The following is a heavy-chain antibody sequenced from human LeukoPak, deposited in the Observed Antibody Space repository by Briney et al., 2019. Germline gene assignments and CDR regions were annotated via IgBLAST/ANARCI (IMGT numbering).Heavy chain of an antibody. V-gene: IGHV1-8*01. CDR2: MNPNSGNT. CDR3: ARGFSRMVRGVIGY. J-gene: IGHJ4*02. Sequence: ASVKVSCKASGYTFTSYDINWVRQATGQGLEWMGWMNPNSGNTGYAQKFQGRVTMTRNTSISTAYTELSSLRSEDTAVYYCARGFSRMVRGVIGYWGQGTLVTVSS. CDR1: GYTFTSYD. D-gene: IGHD3-10*01.